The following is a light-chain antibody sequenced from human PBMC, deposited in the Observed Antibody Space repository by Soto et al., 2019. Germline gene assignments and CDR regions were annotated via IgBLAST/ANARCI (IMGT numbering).Light chain of an antibody. CDR1: QSISTW. Sequence: DIEMTQSPSSLAASLGDRVTITCGASQSISTWLAWYQQEPGEAPKLLIHKASSLQSGVPSRFRGSGSGTEFTLTISSLQPDDFATYYCQHYNSYSEAFGQGTKVDIK. V-gene: IGKV1-5*03. CDR2: KAS. J-gene: IGKJ1*01. CDR3: QHYNSYSEA.